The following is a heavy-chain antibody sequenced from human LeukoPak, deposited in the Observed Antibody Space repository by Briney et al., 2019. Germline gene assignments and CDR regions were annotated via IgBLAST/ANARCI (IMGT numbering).Heavy chain of an antibody. Sequence: SETLSLTCTVPGGSISRYYWSWIRQPPGHGLHCIGYIYYSGRPNYNPSLKRRVTISVDTSENQSSLKLSSVTAADTAVYYCARVVGSPCFDYWGQGTLVTVSS. D-gene: IGHD1-26*01. CDR2: IYYSGRP. J-gene: IGHJ4*02. CDR3: ARVVGSPCFDY. CDR1: GGSISRYY. V-gene: IGHV4-59*01.